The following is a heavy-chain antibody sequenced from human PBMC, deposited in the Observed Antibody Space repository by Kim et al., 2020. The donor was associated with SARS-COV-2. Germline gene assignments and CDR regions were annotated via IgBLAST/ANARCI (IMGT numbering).Heavy chain of an antibody. V-gene: IGHV3-23*01. CDR3: AKEEPIDVLRCLEWPDLFDP. Sequence: RFTISRDNSKNTLYLQMNSLRAEDTAVYYCAKEEPIDVLRCLEWPDLFDPWGQGTLVTVSS. D-gene: IGHD3-3*01. J-gene: IGHJ5*02.